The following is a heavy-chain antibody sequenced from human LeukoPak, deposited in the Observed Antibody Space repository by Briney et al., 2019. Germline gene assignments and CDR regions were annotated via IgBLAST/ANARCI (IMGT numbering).Heavy chain of an antibody. J-gene: IGHJ4*02. CDR1: GFTFSNYA. D-gene: IGHD1-26*01. V-gene: IGHV3-23*01. CDR3: AKVKWELIRGLDY. Sequence: GGSLRLSCAASGFTFSNYAMNWVRQAPGKGLEWVSGLSASGGSTYYADSVKGRFTISRDNSKNTLYLQMNSLKAEDTAVYYCAKVKWELIRGLDYWGQGTLVTVSS. CDR2: LSASGGST.